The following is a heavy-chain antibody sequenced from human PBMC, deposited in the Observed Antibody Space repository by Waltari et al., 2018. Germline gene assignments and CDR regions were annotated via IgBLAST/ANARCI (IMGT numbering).Heavy chain of an antibody. V-gene: IGHV3-49*03. Sequence: EVQLVESGGGLVQPGRSLRLSCTASGFTFGDYALSWFRQAPGKGVEGVGCIRSKDYSGTTEYAASVKGRVTISRDESKSIAYLQMNSLKTEDTAVYYCARDSSSWYYGYWGQGTLVTVSS. CDR2: IRSKDYSGTT. J-gene: IGHJ4*02. D-gene: IGHD6-13*01. CDR1: GFTFGDYA. CDR3: ARDSSSWYYGY.